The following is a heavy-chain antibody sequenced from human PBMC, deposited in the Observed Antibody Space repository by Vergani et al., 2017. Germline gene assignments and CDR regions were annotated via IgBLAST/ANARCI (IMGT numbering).Heavy chain of an antibody. CDR3: ARRRRLFSYGDYRHFDY. CDR2: INHSGST. D-gene: IGHD4-17*01. Sequence: QVQLQQWGAGLLKPSETLSLTCAVYGGSFSGYYWSWIRQPPGKGLEWIGEINHSGSTNYNPSLKSRVTISVDTSKNQFFLKLSSVTAADTAVYYCARRRRLFSYGDYRHFDYWGQGTLVTVSS. CDR1: GGSFSGYY. V-gene: IGHV4-34*01. J-gene: IGHJ4*02.